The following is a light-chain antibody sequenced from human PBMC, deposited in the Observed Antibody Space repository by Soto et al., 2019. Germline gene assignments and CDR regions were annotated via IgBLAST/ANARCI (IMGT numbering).Light chain of an antibody. CDR3: QQYGSSLLT. Sequence: EIVMTQSPATLSVSPGERATLSCRASQSVSSNLVWYQQKPGQAPRLLIYGASTRATGIPARFSGSGSGTEFTLTISSLQSEDFAVYYCQQYGSSLLTFGGGTKVEIK. J-gene: IGKJ4*01. CDR1: QSVSSN. CDR2: GAS. V-gene: IGKV3D-15*01.